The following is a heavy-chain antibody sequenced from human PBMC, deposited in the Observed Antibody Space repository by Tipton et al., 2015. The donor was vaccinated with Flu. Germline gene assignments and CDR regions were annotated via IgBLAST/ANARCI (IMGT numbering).Heavy chain of an antibody. J-gene: IGHJ4*02. Sequence: QLVQSGAEVKKPGESLKISWKGSGYSFTNYWIAWVRQMPGKGLEYMGLIYPDDSDTRYSPSFQGQVTISADKSISTAYLQWSSLKASDTAMYYCARRDRSGKGGTPTHFDYWGQGTLVTVSS. V-gene: IGHV5-51*01. CDR1: GYSFTNYW. D-gene: IGHD3-10*01. CDR2: IYPDDSDT. CDR3: ARRDRSGKGGTPTHFDY.